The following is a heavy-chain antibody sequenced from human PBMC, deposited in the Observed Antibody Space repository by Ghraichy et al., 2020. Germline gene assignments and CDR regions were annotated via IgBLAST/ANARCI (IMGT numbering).Heavy chain of an antibody. CDR3: AKDLRPYCSGGSCYGLDY. Sequence: GGSLRLSCAASGFTFRSYAMSWVRQAPGKGLEWVSAISGSGGSTYYADSVKGRFTISRDNSKNTLYLQMNSLRAEDTAVYYCAKDLRPYCSGGSCYGLDYWGQGTLVTVSS. D-gene: IGHD2-15*01. J-gene: IGHJ4*02. CDR2: ISGSGGST. CDR1: GFTFRSYA. V-gene: IGHV3-23*01.